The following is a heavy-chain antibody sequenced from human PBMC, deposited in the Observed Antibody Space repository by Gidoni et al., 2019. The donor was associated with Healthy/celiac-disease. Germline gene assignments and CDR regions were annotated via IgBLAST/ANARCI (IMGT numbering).Heavy chain of an antibody. J-gene: IGHJ4*02. CDR2: ISGSGGST. CDR1: GFTFSSDA. Sequence: EVQLLESGGGLVQPGGSLRLPCAASGFTFSSDAMSWVSQAPGKGLEWVSAISGSGGSTYYADSVNGRFTISRDNSKNTLYLQMNSLRAEDTAVYYCAKALGGYCSSTSCSNWGQGTLVTVSS. CDR3: AKALGGYCSSTSCSN. V-gene: IGHV3-23*01. D-gene: IGHD2-2*01.